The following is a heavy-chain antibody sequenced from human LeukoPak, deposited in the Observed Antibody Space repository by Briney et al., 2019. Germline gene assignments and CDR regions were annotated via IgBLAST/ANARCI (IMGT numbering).Heavy chain of an antibody. D-gene: IGHD6-13*01. CDR2: ISGYNGDT. CDR1: GYDFKTYP. J-gene: IGHJ4*02. V-gene: IGHV1-18*01. Sequence: GASVKVSCKSSGYDFKTYPVSWVRQAPGQGLEWMGWISGYNGDTDYAPNFRDRVTMTTDTSTSTAYLELRSLSLDDTAVYYCARGGGHTSSWRSFDLWGQGTLVIVSS. CDR3: ARGGGHTSSWRSFDL.